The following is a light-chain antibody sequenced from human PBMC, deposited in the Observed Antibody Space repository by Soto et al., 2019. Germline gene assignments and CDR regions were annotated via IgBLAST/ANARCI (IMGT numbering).Light chain of an antibody. Sequence: DIQMTQSPSSLSASVVDRVTITCRASQSISNYLNWYQQKPGKAPKLLIYAASSLQSGVPSRFSGSKSGTEFTLTISSLQPEDFATYFCQQSSDTLITFGGGTKVDIK. V-gene: IGKV1-39*01. CDR3: QQSSDTLIT. CDR1: QSISNY. J-gene: IGKJ4*01. CDR2: AAS.